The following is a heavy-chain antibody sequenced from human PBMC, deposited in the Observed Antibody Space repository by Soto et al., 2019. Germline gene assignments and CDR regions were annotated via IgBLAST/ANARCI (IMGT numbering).Heavy chain of an antibody. J-gene: IGHJ4*02. Sequence: GGSLRLSCVGSGFTFSSFEMNWVRQTPGKGLEWLSYIGRSGETIYYAVSVKGRFTISRDNAKSSLFLQMTGLRDEDTGIYYCARDSGGGAARRPTFYYWGRGTLVTVSS. CDR1: GFTFSSFE. CDR2: IGRSGETI. CDR3: ARDSGGGAARRPTFYY. D-gene: IGHD6-6*01. V-gene: IGHV3-48*03.